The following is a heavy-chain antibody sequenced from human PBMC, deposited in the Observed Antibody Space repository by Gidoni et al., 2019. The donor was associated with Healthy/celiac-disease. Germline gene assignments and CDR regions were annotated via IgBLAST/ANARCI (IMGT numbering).Heavy chain of an antibody. CDR1: GFTFSSYA. CDR3: AREERGDSGSYPFDY. D-gene: IGHD1-26*01. Sequence: QVQLVESGEGVVQPGRSLRLSCAASGFTFSSYAMHWVRQAPGKGLEWVAVISYDGSNKYYADSVKGRFTISRDNSKNTLYLQMNSLRAEDTAVYYCAREERGDSGSYPFDYWGQGTLVTVSS. J-gene: IGHJ4*02. CDR2: ISYDGSNK. V-gene: IGHV3-30-3*01.